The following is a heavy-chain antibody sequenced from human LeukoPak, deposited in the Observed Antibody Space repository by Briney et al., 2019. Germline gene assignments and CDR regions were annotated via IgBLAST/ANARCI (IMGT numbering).Heavy chain of an antibody. CDR1: GFTFSSYS. V-gene: IGHV3-21*01. CDR2: ISSSSSYI. Sequence: PGGSLRLSCAASGFTFSSYSMNWVRLAPGKGLEWVSSISSSSSYIYYADSVKGRFTISRDNAKNSLYLQMNSLRAEDTAVYYCARDLAHYDILTGLDYWGQGTLVTVSS. CDR3: ARDLAHYDILTGLDY. J-gene: IGHJ4*02. D-gene: IGHD3-9*01.